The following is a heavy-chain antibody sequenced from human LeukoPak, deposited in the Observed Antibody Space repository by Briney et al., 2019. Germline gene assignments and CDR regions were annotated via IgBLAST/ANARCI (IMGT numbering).Heavy chain of an antibody. Sequence: ASVKVSFKASGYTFTGYYMHWVRQAPGQGLEWMGWINPNSGVTNYAQKFQGRVTMTRDTSITTAYMDLNRLRSDDTAVYYCARDRIAVAGPDYWGQGTLVTVSS. CDR2: INPNSGVT. CDR1: GYTFTGYY. CDR3: ARDRIAVAGPDY. V-gene: IGHV1-2*02. J-gene: IGHJ4*02. D-gene: IGHD6-19*01.